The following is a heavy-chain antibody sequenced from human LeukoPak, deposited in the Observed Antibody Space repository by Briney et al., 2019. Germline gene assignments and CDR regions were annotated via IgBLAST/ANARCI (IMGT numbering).Heavy chain of an antibody. J-gene: IGHJ6*03. D-gene: IGHD3-22*01. CDR2: ISSSSSTI. V-gene: IGHV3-48*01. CDR3: ARDITMIVDGYMDV. CDR1: GFTFSIYR. Sequence: GGSLRLSCAASGFTFSIYRMNWVRQAPGKGLEWVSYISSSSSTIYYADSVKGRFTISRDNAKNSLYLQMNSLRAEDTAVYYCARDITMIVDGYMDVWGKGTTVTVSS.